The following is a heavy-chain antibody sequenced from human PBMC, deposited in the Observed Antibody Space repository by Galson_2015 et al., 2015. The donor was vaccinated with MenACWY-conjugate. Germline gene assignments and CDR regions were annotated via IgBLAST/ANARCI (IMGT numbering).Heavy chain of an antibody. Sequence: CAISGDSVSSNSAAWNWIRQPPSRGLEWLGRTYYRSKWYNDYAVSVKSRITINPDTSKNQFSLQLNSVTPEDTAVYYCARGGSAYEVSDRGWFDPWGQGTLVTVPS. J-gene: IGHJ5*02. CDR3: ARGGSAYEVSDRGWFDP. D-gene: IGHD3-10*01. V-gene: IGHV6-1*01. CDR1: GDSVSSNSAA. CDR2: TYYRSKWYN.